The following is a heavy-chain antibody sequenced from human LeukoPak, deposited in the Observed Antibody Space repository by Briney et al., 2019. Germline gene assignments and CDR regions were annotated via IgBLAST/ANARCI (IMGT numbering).Heavy chain of an antibody. CDR2: INPNSGGT. Sequence: ASVKVSCKASGYTFTGYYMHWVRQAPGQGLEWMGWINPNSGGTNYAQKFQGRVTMTRDTSISTAYMELSRLRSDGTAVYYCARAEWDRAWFDPWGQGTLVTVSS. D-gene: IGHD1-26*01. CDR1: GYTFTGYY. V-gene: IGHV1-2*02. CDR3: ARAEWDRAWFDP. J-gene: IGHJ5*02.